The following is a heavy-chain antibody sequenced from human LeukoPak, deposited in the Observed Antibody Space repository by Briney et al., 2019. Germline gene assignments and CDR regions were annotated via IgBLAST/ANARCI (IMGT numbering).Heavy chain of an antibody. D-gene: IGHD5-24*01. CDR1: GFMFSDYG. V-gene: IGHV3-21*01. J-gene: IGHJ4*02. CDR2: ISNSNNYI. Sequence: GGSLRLSCAASGFMFSDYGMHWVRQAPGKGLEWVSSISNSNNYIHYADSIKGRFTISRDNSKNSLYLEMNSLRADDTAVYYCARVGEDVEMTPIPLDFWGQGTLVTVSS. CDR3: ARVGEDVEMTPIPLDF.